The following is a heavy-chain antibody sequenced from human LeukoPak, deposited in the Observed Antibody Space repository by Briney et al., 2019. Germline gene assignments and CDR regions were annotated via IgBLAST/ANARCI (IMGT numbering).Heavy chain of an antibody. D-gene: IGHD6-6*01. CDR3: AKGMYSSPWNAFDI. CDR1: GFTVSSNY. J-gene: IGHJ3*02. CDR2: IYSGGST. V-gene: IGHV3-53*01. Sequence: GGSLRLSCAASGFTVSSNYMSWVRQAPGKGLEWVSVIYSGGSTYYADSVKGRFTISRDNSKNTLYLQMNSLRAEDTAVYYCAKGMYSSPWNAFDIWGQGTMVTVSS.